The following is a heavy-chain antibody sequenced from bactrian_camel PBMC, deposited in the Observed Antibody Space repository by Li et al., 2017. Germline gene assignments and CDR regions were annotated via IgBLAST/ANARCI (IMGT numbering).Heavy chain of an antibody. CDR1: AYSFSRY. CDR3: AAGWSYGVGTLLRRHYDY. D-gene: IGHD5*01. J-gene: IGHJ4*01. V-gene: IGHV3S1*01. CDR2: SLDVYGGT. Sequence: HVQLVESGGGSVQAGGSLRLSCAGSAYSFSRYWAWFRQTPGKKREGVASLDVYGGTRYADSVTGRFTISQDNAKKTTYLQMDHLKTEDTAIYYCAAGWSYGVGTLLRRHYDYWGQGTQVTVS.